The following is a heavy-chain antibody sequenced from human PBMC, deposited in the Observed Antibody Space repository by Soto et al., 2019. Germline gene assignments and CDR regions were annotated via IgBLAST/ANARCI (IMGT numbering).Heavy chain of an antibody. CDR2: ISGSGGST. CDR1: GFTFSSYA. V-gene: IGHV3-23*01. CDR3: AKDHTTIFGVVSPLGDYYYGMDV. D-gene: IGHD3-3*01. J-gene: IGHJ6*02. Sequence: GGSLRLSCAASGFTFSSYAMSWVRQAPGKGLEWVSAISGSGGSTYYADSVKGRFTISRDNSKNTLYLQMNSLRAEDTAVYYCAKDHTTIFGVVSPLGDYYYGMDVWGQGTTVTVPS.